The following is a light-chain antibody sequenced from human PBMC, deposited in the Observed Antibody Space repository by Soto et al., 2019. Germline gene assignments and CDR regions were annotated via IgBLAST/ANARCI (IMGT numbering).Light chain of an antibody. CDR1: QSVSSSY. J-gene: IGKJ1*01. Sequence: EIVLTQSPGTLSLSPGERATLSCRASQSVSSSYLAWYQLKPGQAPRLLIYGASNSTNGIPDRFSGSGSGTDFPLTNSRLEHEYFAVDFCQQYSTSSTFGQGTKVEIK. CDR2: GAS. V-gene: IGKV3-20*01. CDR3: QQYSTSST.